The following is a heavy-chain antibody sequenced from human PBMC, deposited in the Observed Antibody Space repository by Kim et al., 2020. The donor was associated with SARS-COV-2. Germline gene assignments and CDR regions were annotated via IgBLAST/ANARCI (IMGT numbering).Heavy chain of an antibody. Sequence: SETLSLTCAVYGGSFSGYYWSWIRQPPGKGLEWIGEINHSGSTNYNPSLKSRVTISVDTSKNQFSLKLSSVTAADTAVYYCASRGRMVRGVTNYYYYGMDVWGQGTTVTVSS. V-gene: IGHV4-34*01. D-gene: IGHD3-10*01. J-gene: IGHJ6*02. CDR1: GGSFSGYY. CDR2: INHSGST. CDR3: ASRGRMVRGVTNYYYYGMDV.